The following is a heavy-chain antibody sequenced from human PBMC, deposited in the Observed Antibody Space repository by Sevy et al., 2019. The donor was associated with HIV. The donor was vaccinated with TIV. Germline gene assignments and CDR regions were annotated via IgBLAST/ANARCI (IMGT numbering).Heavy chain of an antibody. V-gene: IGHV3-30-3*01. Sequence: GGSLRLSCAASGFTFSSYAMHWVRQAPGKGLEWVAVISYDGSNKYYADSVKGRFTISRDNSKNTLYLQMNSLRAEDTAVYYCASQGLVLTRNTNYYDHYWGQGTLVTVSS. CDR3: ASQGLVLTRNTNYYDHY. D-gene: IGHD3-22*01. CDR2: ISYDGSNK. J-gene: IGHJ4*02. CDR1: GFTFSSYA.